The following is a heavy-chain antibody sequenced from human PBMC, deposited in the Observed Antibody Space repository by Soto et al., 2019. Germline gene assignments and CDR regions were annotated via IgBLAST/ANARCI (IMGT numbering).Heavy chain of an antibody. J-gene: IGHJ4*02. V-gene: IGHV1-18*01. Sequence: EASVKVSCKASGYTFTSYGISWVRQAPGQGLEWMGWISAYNGNTNYAQKLQGRVTMTTDTSTSTAYMELRSLRSDDTAVYYCARGSTHYYGSGYFDYWGQGALVTVSS. CDR1: GYTFTSYG. CDR3: ARGSTHYYGSGYFDY. D-gene: IGHD3-10*01. CDR2: ISAYNGNT.